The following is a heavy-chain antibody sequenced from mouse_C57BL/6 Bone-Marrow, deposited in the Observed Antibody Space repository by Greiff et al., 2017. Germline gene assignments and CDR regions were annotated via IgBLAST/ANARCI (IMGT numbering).Heavy chain of an antibody. CDR3: ARYTSYAVYAMDY. CDR2: IRNKANGYTT. V-gene: IGHV7-3*01. CDR1: GFTFTDYY. Sequence: EVKLMESGGGLVQPGGSLSLSCAASGFTFTDYYMRWVRQPPGKALEWLGFIRNKANGYTTEYSASVKGRFTISRANSQSILYLQMNALRAEDSATYYCARYTSYAVYAMDYWGQGTSVTVSS. J-gene: IGHJ4*01. D-gene: IGHD6-5*01.